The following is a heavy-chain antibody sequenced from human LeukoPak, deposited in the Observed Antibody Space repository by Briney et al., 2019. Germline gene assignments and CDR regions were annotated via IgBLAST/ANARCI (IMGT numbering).Heavy chain of an antibody. CDR1: GGSIRTSY. CDR3: ARKLAYGPSIGTTGTTPLGFDY. CDR2: IYPSGST. Sequence: PSETLSLTCSVSGGSIRTSYWSWIRQPAGKGLEWIGIIYPSGSTNFNPSLKSRVTMSVDTSNNQFSLKLSSVTAADTAVYYCARKLAYGPSIGTTGTTPLGFDYWGQGTLVTVSS. J-gene: IGHJ4*02. V-gene: IGHV4-4*07. D-gene: IGHD1-1*01.